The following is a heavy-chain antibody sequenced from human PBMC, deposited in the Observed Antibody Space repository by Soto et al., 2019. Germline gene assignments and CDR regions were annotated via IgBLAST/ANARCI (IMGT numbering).Heavy chain of an antibody. CDR1: GGSFSGYY. V-gene: IGHV4-34*01. CDR3: ARGLSVATISGAFDI. D-gene: IGHD5-12*01. Sequence: SQTLSLTCAVYGGSFSGYYWSRIRQPPGKGLEWIGEINHSGSTNYNPSLKSRVTISVDTSKNQFSLKLSSVTAADTAVYYCARGLSVATISGAFDIWGQGTMVTVSS. CDR2: INHSGST. J-gene: IGHJ3*02.